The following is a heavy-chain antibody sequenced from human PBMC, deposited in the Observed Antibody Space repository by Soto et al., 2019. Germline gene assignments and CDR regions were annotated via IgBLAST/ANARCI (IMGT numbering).Heavy chain of an antibody. J-gene: IGHJ3*02. CDR3: ARKYSSGSYDAFDI. D-gene: IGHD6-19*01. V-gene: IGHV3-11*01. CDR1: GFTFSDYY. Sequence: GGSLRLSCAASGFTFSDYYMSWIRQAPGKGLEWVSYISSSGSTIYYADSVKGRFTISRDNAKNSLYLQMNSLRAEDTAVYYCARKYSSGSYDAFDIWGQGTMVTVS. CDR2: ISSSGSTI.